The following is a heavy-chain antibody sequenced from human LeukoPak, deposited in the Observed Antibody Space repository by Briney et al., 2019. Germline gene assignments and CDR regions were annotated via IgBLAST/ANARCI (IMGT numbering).Heavy chain of an antibody. Sequence: GGSLRLSCAASGFTFSSYSMNWVRQAPGKGLEWVSSISSSSSYIYYADSVKGRFTISRDNAKNSLYLQMNSLRAEDAAVYYCARSPDGLMGATSDWGQGALVTVSS. J-gene: IGHJ4*02. CDR1: GFTFSSYS. D-gene: IGHD1-26*01. CDR3: ARSPDGLMGATSD. V-gene: IGHV3-21*04. CDR2: ISSSSSYI.